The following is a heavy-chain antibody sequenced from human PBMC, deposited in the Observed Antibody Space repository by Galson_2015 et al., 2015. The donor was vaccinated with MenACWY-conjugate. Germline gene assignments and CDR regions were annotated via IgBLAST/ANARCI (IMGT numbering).Heavy chain of an antibody. CDR1: GFTFSSYS. CDR2: ISSSSSTI. D-gene: IGHD6-13*01. Sequence: SLRLSCAASGFTFSSYSMNWVRQAPGKGLEWVSYISSSSSTIYYADSVKGRFTISRDNAKNSLYLQMNSLRAEDTAVYYCARIAAAGTGDAFDIWGQGTMVTASS. CDR3: ARIAAAGTGDAFDI. J-gene: IGHJ3*02. V-gene: IGHV3-48*04.